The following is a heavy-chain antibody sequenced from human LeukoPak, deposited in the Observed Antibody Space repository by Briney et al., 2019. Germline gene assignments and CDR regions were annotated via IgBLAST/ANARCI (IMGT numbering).Heavy chain of an antibody. D-gene: IGHD3-10*01. V-gene: IGHV4-39*01. CDR3: ASVYYGSGSYYPGYNWFDP. J-gene: IGHJ5*02. CDR2: IYYSGST. CDR1: GGSISSSSYY. Sequence: PSETLSLTCTVSGGSISSSSYYWGWIRQPPGKGLEWIGSIYYSGSTYYNPSLKSRVTISVDTSKNQFSLKLSSVTAADTAVYYCASVYYGSGSYYPGYNWFDPWGQGTLVTVSS.